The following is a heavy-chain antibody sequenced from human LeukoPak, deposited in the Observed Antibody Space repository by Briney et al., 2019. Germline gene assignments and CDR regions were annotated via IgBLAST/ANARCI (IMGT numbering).Heavy chain of an antibody. D-gene: IGHD5-24*01. CDR3: ARAPEMASKFYYYGMDV. Sequence: GGSLRLSCAASGFTFSSYAMHWVRQAPGKGLEWVAVISYDGSNKYYADPVKGRFTISRDNSKNTLYLQMNSLRAEDTAVYYCARAPEMASKFYYYGMDVWGQGTTVTVSS. V-gene: IGHV3-30*04. CDR2: ISYDGSNK. J-gene: IGHJ6*02. CDR1: GFTFSSYA.